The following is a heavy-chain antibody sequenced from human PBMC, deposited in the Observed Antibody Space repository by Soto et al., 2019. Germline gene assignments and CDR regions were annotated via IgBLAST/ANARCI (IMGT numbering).Heavy chain of an antibody. V-gene: IGHV3-23*01. Sequence: EVEVLESGGGLVQPGGSLRLSCAASGFTFSAYAMSWVRQAPGKGLEWVSSITSSGGGTYYADSVKGRFTVSRDNSKNTVYLQMHSLRDEDTAVYYCAKLTAAWGQGTLVTVSS. CDR1: GFTFSAYA. CDR3: AKLTAA. J-gene: IGHJ4*02. D-gene: IGHD6-13*01. CDR2: ITSSGGGT.